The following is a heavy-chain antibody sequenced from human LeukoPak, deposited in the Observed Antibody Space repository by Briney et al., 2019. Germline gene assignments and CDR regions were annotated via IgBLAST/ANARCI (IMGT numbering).Heavy chain of an antibody. CDR3: ARDKGGSGYDHLDS. Sequence: HSQTLSLTCAISGDSVSTNSAAWNWIRQSPSRGLEWLGRTYYRSKWYNDYAVSVKSRITINPDTSKNQLSLQLNSVTPEDTAVYYCARDKGGSGYDHLDSWGQGTLVTVSS. V-gene: IGHV6-1*01. J-gene: IGHJ4*02. CDR1: GDSVSTNSAA. CDR2: TYYRSKWYN. D-gene: IGHD5-12*01.